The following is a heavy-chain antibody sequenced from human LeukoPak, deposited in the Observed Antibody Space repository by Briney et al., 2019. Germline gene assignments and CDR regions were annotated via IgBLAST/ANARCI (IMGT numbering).Heavy chain of an antibody. CDR2: IYYSGST. CDR1: GGSFSGYY. D-gene: IGHD5-18*01. CDR3: ARDEYSYGSRTHPYFFDY. V-gene: IGHV4-34*01. J-gene: IGHJ4*02. Sequence: PSETLSLTCAVYGGSFSGYYWSWIRQPPGKGLEWIGSIYYSGSTFYNPSLKSRVTISIDTSKNQFSLKVSSVTAADTAVYYCARDEYSYGSRTHPYFFDYWGQGTLVTVSS.